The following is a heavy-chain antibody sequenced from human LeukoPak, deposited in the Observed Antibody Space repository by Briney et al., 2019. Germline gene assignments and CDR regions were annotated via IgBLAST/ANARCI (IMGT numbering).Heavy chain of an antibody. J-gene: IGHJ6*04. CDR1: GFNFSSYT. D-gene: IGHD3-10*02. V-gene: IGHV3-48*04. Sequence: PGGSLRLSCAASGFNFSSYTMKWVRQPPGKGLEWVSSISSRSRSIYYADSVKGRFTISRDNAKNSLYLQMNSLRAEGTAVYYCAELGITMIGGVWGKGTTVTISS. CDR3: AELGITMIGGV. CDR2: ISSRSRSI.